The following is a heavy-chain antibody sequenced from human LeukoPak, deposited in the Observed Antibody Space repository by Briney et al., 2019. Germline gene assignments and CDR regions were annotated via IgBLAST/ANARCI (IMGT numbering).Heavy chain of an antibody. J-gene: IGHJ4*02. D-gene: IGHD3-22*01. V-gene: IGHV4-59*01. CDR3: ARDAGPYYYDSKGYFDY. CDR2: IYYSGST. CDR1: GGSISSYY. Sequence: SETLSLTCIVSGGSISSYYWSWIRQPPGKGLEWIGYIYYSGSTNYNTSLKSRVTISVDTSKNQFSLKLSSVTAADTAVYYCARDAGPYYYDSKGYFDYWGQGTLVTVSS.